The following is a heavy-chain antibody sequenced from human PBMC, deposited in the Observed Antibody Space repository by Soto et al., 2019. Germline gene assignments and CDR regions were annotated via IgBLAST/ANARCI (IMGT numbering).Heavy chain of an antibody. V-gene: IGHV4-59*01. J-gene: IGHJ4*02. CDR3: ARTGYSSSWDKYYFDY. CDR2: TYYSGST. CDR1: GGSISSYY. D-gene: IGHD6-13*01. Sequence: QVQLQESGPGLVKPSETLSLTCTVSGGSISSYYWSWIRQPPGKGLEWIGYTYYSGSTNYNPSLKSRVTISVDTSKNQFSLKLSSVTAADTAVYYCARTGYSSSWDKYYFDYWGQGTLVTVSS.